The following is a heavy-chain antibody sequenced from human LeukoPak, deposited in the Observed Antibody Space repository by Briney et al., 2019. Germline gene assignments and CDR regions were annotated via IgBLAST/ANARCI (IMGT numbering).Heavy chain of an antibody. CDR1: GFTFSSYA. Sequence: GGSLRLSCAASGFTFSSYAMSWVRQAPGKGLEWDSAISGSGGSTYYADSVKGRFTISRDNSKNTLSLQMSSLRAEDTAVYYCAKAKASIVGATSDYWRQGTLVTVSS. CDR2: ISGSGGST. J-gene: IGHJ4*02. V-gene: IGHV3-23*01. D-gene: IGHD1-26*01. CDR3: AKAKASIVGATSDY.